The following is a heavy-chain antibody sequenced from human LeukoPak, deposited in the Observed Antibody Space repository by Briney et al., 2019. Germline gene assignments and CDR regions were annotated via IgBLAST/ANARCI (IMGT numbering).Heavy chain of an antibody. V-gene: IGHV3-48*03. CDR1: GFTFSSYE. J-gene: IGHJ4*02. CDR3: ARAPSSDWSLYYFDY. CDR2: ISSGGSTI. Sequence: SGGSLRLSCAASGFTFSSYEMNWVRQAPGKGLEWVSYISSGGSTIYYADSVKGRFTISRDNAKNSLYLQMNSLRAEDTAVYYCARAPSSDWSLYYFDYWGREPWSPSPQ. D-gene: IGHD6-19*01.